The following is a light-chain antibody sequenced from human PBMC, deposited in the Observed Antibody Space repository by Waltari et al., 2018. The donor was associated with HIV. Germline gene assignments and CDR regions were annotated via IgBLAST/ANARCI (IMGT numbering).Light chain of an antibody. J-gene: IGKJ2*01. CDR1: QGIGND. V-gene: IGKV1-6*01. Sequence: AIQLTQSPSSLSASVGDRATISCRASQGIGNDLSWYQQIPGKAPKLLIYSTSTVESGVSSRFSGGGSDTDFTLTISSLQPEDFATYYCLQDYIFPYTFGQGTKLEIK. CDR3: LQDYIFPYT. CDR2: STS.